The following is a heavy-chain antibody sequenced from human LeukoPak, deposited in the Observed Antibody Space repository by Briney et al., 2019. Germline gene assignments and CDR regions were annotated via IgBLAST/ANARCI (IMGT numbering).Heavy chain of an antibody. J-gene: IGHJ4*02. V-gene: IGHV3-48*03. CDR3: ARWNGDY. CDR1: GFTFSSYE. Sequence: GGSLRLSCAASGFTFSSYEMNWVRQAPGKGLEWVSYISSSGSDIHYADSVKGRFTISRDNAKNSLFLQMNSLRAEDTAVYYCARWNGDYWGQGTLVTVSS. D-gene: IGHD1-1*01. CDR2: ISSSGSDI.